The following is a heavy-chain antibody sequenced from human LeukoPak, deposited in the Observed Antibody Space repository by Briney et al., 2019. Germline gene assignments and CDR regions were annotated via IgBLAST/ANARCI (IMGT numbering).Heavy chain of an antibody. Sequence: GGSLRLSCAASAFTFNNYWMHWVRQAPGKGLEWVAVISYDGSNKYYADSVKGRFTISRDNSKNPLYLQMNSLRAEDTAVYYCARDRDIVVVTAIQEYFQHWGQGTLVTVSS. V-gene: IGHV3-30-3*01. J-gene: IGHJ1*01. CDR2: ISYDGSNK. CDR1: AFTFNNYW. CDR3: ARDRDIVVVTAIQEYFQH. D-gene: IGHD2-21*02.